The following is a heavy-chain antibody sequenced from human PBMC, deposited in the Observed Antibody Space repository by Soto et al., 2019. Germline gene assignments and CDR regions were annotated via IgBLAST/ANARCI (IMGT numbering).Heavy chain of an antibody. V-gene: IGHV3-23*01. CDR3: AKDRGAGGRFSGIAVAGIPS. CDR1: GFTFSSYA. J-gene: IGHJ5*02. CDR2: ISGGGGNT. Sequence: EVQLLESGGGLVQPGGSLRLSCAASGFTFSSYAMRWVRQTPGKGLEWVSGISGGGGNTYYADSVTGRFTISRDNSRNTLYLQMNSRRAADTAIYYCAKDRGAGGRFSGIAVAGIPSWGQGTLVTVSS. D-gene: IGHD6-19*01.